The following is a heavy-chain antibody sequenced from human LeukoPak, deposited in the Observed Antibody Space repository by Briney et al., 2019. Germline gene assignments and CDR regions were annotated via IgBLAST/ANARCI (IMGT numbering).Heavy chain of an antibody. V-gene: IGHV1-46*01. Sequence: ASVKVSCKASGYTFTSYYMHWVRQAPGQGLKWMGIINPSGGSTSYAQKFQGRVTMTRDMSTSTVYMELSSLRSEDTAVYYCARGQEWDSIVEMATTNAFDIWGQGTMVTVSS. D-gene: IGHD5-24*01. CDR2: INPSGGST. CDR1: GYTFTSYY. J-gene: IGHJ3*02. CDR3: ARGQEWDSIVEMATTNAFDI.